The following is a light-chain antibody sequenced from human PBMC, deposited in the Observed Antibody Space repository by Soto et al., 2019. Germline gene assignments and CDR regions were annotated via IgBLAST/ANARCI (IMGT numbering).Light chain of an antibody. Sequence: ARTQPASVSGSPGQSITISCTGTSSDVGSYNLVSWYQQHPGKAPKLMIYEGSKRPSGVSNRFSGSKSGNTASLTISGLQAEDEADYYCCSYAGSSTFVFGGGTKVTVL. V-gene: IGLV2-23*03. CDR2: EGS. J-gene: IGLJ2*01. CDR1: SSDVGSYNL. CDR3: CSYAGSSTFV.